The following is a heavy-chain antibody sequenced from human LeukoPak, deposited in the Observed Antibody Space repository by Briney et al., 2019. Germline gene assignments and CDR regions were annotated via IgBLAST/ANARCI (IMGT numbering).Heavy chain of an antibody. CDR3: ARDRARLNDY. V-gene: IGHV3-21*01. D-gene: IGHD5/OR15-5a*01. Sequence: PGGSLSLSCAASGFSVSSNYMSWVRQAPGKGLEWVSAISSDSNYIYYADSLKGRFTISRDNAKNSLYLQMNSLRAEDTAVYYCARDRARLNDYWGQGTLVTVSS. CDR2: ISSDSNYI. CDR1: GFSVSSNY. J-gene: IGHJ4*02.